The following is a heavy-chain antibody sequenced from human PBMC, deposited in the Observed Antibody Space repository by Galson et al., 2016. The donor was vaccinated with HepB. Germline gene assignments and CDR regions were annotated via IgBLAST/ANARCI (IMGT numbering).Heavy chain of an antibody. CDR3: ASDLPPWTYGMDV. D-gene: IGHD3/OR15-3a*01. CDR2: FDPEDGET. V-gene: IGHV1-24*01. CDR1: GYTLIELS. J-gene: IGHJ6*02. Sequence: SVKVSCKVSGYTLIELSIHWARQAPGKGLEWMGGFDPEDGETIYAHTFQGRAAMTVDTSTDTDYMELSSLRSEDTAVYYGASDLPPWTYGMDVWGQGTMVTVSS.